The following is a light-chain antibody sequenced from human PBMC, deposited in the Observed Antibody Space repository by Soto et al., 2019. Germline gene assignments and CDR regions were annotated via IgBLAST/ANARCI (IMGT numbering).Light chain of an antibody. J-gene: IGKJ1*01. CDR1: QSLSSSQ. V-gene: IGKV3-20*01. CDR2: DAS. CDR3: QQYGSSPRT. Sequence: EIVLTQSPGTLSLSPGERATLSCRASQSLSSSQLAWYQQKPGQAPRLLIHDASSRATGISDRFTGSGSGTDFTLTITTLEPEDFGVYYCQQYGSSPRTFGLGTKVEI.